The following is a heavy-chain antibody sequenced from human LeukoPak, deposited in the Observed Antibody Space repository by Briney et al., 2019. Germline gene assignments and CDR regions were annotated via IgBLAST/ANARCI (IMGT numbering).Heavy chain of an antibody. D-gene: IGHD3-22*01. Sequence: GGSLRLSCATSGFTFSSYGMHWVRQAPGKGLEWVAFIRFDASNKYYADSVKGRFTISRDNSKNTLYLQMNSLRAEDTAVYYCAKDSSVYYYDSRNFDYWGQGTLVTVSS. CDR1: GFTFSSYG. V-gene: IGHV3-30*02. CDR2: IRFDASNK. CDR3: AKDSSVYYYDSRNFDY. J-gene: IGHJ4*02.